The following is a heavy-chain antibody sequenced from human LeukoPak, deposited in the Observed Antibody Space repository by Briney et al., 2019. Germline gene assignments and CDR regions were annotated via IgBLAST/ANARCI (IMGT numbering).Heavy chain of an antibody. V-gene: IGHV3-21*01. CDR1: GFTLSTYT. D-gene: IGHD5-18*01. CDR3: ARDNPGYSYGYISRAFDI. CDR2: ISSSSSYI. J-gene: IGHJ3*02. Sequence: GGSLRLSCAASGFTLSTYTMNWVRQAPGKGLEWVSSISSSSSYIYYADSVKGRFTISRDNAKNSLYLQMNSLRAEDTAVYYCARDNPGYSYGYISRAFDIWGQGTMVTASS.